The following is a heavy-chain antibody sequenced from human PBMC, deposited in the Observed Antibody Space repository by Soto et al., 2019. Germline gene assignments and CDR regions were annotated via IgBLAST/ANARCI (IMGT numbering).Heavy chain of an antibody. CDR3: TRVAMSGVIHLFDY. V-gene: IGHV3-72*01. Sequence: GGSLRLSCAVSGFTFSDHYVDWVRQAPGKGLEWLGRSRNKANSYSTEYAASVKGRFTISRDDSKTSLYLQMDSLRTEDTAVYYCTRVAMSGVIHLFDYWGQGTLVTVSS. CDR1: GFTFSDHY. J-gene: IGHJ4*02. CDR2: SRNKANSYST. D-gene: IGHD7-27*01.